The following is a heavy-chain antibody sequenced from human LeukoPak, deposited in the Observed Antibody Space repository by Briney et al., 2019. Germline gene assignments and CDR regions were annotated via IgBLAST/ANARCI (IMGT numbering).Heavy chain of an antibody. V-gene: IGHV4-59*01. CDR3: ARGSATHWFDP. D-gene: IGHD2-15*01. Sequence: SETLSLTCTVSGGSISSYYWSWIRQPPGKGLEWIGYIYYSGSTNYNPSLKSRVTISVDTSKNQFSLKLSPVTAADTAVYYCARGSATHWFDPWGQGTLVTVSS. CDR2: IYYSGST. CDR1: GGSISSYY. J-gene: IGHJ5*02.